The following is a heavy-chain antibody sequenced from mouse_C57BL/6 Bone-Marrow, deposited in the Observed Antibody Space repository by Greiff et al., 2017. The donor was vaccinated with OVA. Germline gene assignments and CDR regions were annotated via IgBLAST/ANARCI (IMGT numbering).Heavy chain of an antibody. CDR3: ARYLANWDVPYYFDY. D-gene: IGHD4-1*01. Sequence: EVHLVESGGGLVQPGGSLSLSCAASGFTFTDYYMSWVRQPPGKALEWLGFIRNKANGYTTEYSASVKGRFTISRDNSQSILYLQMNALRAEDSATYYCARYLANWDVPYYFDYWGQGTTLTVSS. CDR1: GFTFTDYY. CDR2: IRNKANGYTT. J-gene: IGHJ2*01. V-gene: IGHV7-3*01.